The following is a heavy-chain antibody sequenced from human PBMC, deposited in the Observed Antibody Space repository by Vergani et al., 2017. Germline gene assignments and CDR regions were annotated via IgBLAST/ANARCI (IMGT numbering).Heavy chain of an antibody. CDR3: AKLATLRLQYGMDV. V-gene: IGHV3-30*02. CDR2: IRYDGSNK. J-gene: IGHJ6*02. D-gene: IGHD2-15*01. Sequence: QVQLVESGGGVVQPGGSLRLSCAASGFTFSSYGMHWVRQAPGKGLEWVAFIRYDGSNKYYADSVKGRFTISRDNSKNTLYLQMNSLRAEDTAVYYCAKLATLRLQYGMDVWGQGTTVTVSS. CDR1: GFTFSSYG.